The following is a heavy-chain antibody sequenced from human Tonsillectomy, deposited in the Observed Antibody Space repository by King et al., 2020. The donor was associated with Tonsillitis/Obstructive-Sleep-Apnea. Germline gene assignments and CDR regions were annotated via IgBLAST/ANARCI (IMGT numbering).Heavy chain of an antibody. CDR3: ARGYSSGWYVY. D-gene: IGHD6-19*01. J-gene: IGHJ4*02. CDR2: IYYSGST. CDR1: GGSISSYY. V-gene: IGHV4-59*08. Sequence: QLQESGPGLVKPSENLSLTCTVSGGSISSYYWSWIRQPPGKGLEWIGYIYYSGSTNYNPSLKSRVTISVETSKNQFSLKLSSVTAADTAVCYCARGYSSGWYVYWGQGTLVTVSS.